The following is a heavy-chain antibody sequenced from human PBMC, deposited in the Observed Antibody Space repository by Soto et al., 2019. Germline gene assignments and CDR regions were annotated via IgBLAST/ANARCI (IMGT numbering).Heavy chain of an antibody. CDR3: ARDRCSGGDCYLGY. D-gene: IGHD2-21*02. V-gene: IGHV4-31*03. J-gene: IGHJ4*02. CDR2: IFGSGST. Sequence: SETLSLTCTVSGGSFSMDGYYWTWIRQHPGKGLEWLGFIFGSGSTYYNPSLWGRVSISVDTSKNQFSLTPTSVTAADTAVYYCARDRCSGGDCYLGYWGQGTLVTVSS. CDR1: GGSFSMDGYY.